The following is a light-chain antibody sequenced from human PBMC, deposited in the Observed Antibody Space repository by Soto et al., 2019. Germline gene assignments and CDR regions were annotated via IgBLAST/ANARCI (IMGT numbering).Light chain of an antibody. J-gene: IGKJ1*01. V-gene: IGKV1-12*01. CDR2: AAS. CDR3: QQANSFPTT. Sequence: DIQMTQAPSSVSASVGDRVTITCRASQSISGWLAWYQQKPGKAPKLLIYAASNLQSGVPSRFSGSGSGTDFTLTISSLQPEDFATYYSQQANSFPTTFCQGTKVEIK. CDR1: QSISGW.